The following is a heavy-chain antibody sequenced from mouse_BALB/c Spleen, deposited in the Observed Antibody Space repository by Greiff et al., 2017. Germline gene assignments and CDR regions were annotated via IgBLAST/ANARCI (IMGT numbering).Heavy chain of an antibody. CDR1: GYTFTSYV. CDR3: ASCITTATSYAMDY. Sequence: VQLKQSGPELVKPGASVKMSCKASGYTFTSYVMHWVKQKPGQGLEWIGYINPYNDGTKYNEKFKGKATLTSDKSSSTAYMELSSLTSEDSAVYYCASCITTATSYAMDYWGQGTSVTVSS. V-gene: IGHV1-14*01. J-gene: IGHJ4*01. D-gene: IGHD1-2*01. CDR2: INPYNDGT.